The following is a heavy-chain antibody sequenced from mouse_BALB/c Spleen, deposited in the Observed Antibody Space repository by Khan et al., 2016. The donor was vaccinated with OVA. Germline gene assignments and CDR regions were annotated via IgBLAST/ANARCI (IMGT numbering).Heavy chain of an antibody. CDR3: AKDGYYYAMDY. V-gene: IGHV1S34*01. D-gene: IGHD2-3*01. CDR2: VSCYSGAT. CDR1: GYPFTSYY. Sequence: LVKTGASVKISCTASGYPFTSYYIHWVKQSHGKSLEWIGDVSCYSGATYYNQKFKGKATFTVDTSSNTAYMQFNSLTSEDSAVYYCAKDGYYYAMDYWGQGTSVTVSS. J-gene: IGHJ4*01.